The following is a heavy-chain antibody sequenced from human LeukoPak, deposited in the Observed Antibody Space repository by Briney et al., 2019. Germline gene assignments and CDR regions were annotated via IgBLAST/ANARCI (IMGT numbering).Heavy chain of an antibody. CDR2: INSDGSST. CDR1: GFTFSSYW. V-gene: IGHV3-74*01. CDR3: VRESCSGGSCTYDPFDI. D-gene: IGHD2-15*01. J-gene: IGHJ3*02. Sequence: PGGSLRLSCAASGFTFSSYWMHWVRQAPGKGLVWVSRINSDGSSTSYADSVKGRFTISRDNAKNTLYLQMNSLRFEDTAVYFCVRESCSGGSCTYDPFDIWGHGTMVTVSP.